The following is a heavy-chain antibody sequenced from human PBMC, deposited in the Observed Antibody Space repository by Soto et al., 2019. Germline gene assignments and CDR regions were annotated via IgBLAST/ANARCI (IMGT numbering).Heavy chain of an antibody. CDR1: GDSVSSNSAA. V-gene: IGHV6-1*01. CDR2: TYYRSKWYN. CDR3: ARDPFDVWGSYRTRPSYGMVV. Sequence: SQTLSLTCAISGDSVSSNSAAWNWIRQSPSRGLEWLGRTYYRSKWYNDYAVSVKSRITINPDTSKNQFSLQLNSVTPEDTAVYYCARDPFDVWGSYRTRPSYGMVVWGQRTTVTVSS. J-gene: IGHJ6*02. D-gene: IGHD3-16*02.